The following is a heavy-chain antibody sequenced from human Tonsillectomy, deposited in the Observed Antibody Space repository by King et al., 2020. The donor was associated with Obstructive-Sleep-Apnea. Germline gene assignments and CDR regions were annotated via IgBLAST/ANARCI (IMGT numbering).Heavy chain of an antibody. V-gene: IGHV4-4*02. Sequence: VQLQESGPGLVKPSGTLSLTCAVSGVSISSADWWSWVRQPPQKGLEWIGEIYHSGSTNYDPSLKSRVTISVDKSKNQFSLKLSSVTAADTAVYYCARRFVIRGVIRLNSWFDPWGRGTLVTVSS. CDR3: ARRFVIRGVIRLNSWFDP. D-gene: IGHD3-10*01. CDR2: IYHSGST. CDR1: GVSISSADW. J-gene: IGHJ5*02.